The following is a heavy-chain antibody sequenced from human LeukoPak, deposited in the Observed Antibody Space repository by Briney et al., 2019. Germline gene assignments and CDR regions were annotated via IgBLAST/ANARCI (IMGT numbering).Heavy chain of an antibody. J-gene: IGHJ4*02. CDR2: IYYSGST. CDR1: GGSISSYY. V-gene: IGHV4-59*01. D-gene: IGHD3-3*01. Sequence: SETLSLTCTVSGGSISSYYWSWIRQPPGKGLEWIGYIYYSGSTNYNPSLKSRVTISVDTSENQFSLKLSSVTAADTAVYYCARGNSAYYDFWSGTKELLDYWGQGTLVTVSS. CDR3: ARGNSAYYDFWSGTKELLDY.